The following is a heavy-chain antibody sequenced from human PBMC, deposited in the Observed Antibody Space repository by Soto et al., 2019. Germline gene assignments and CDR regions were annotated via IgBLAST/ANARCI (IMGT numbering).Heavy chain of an antibody. J-gene: IGHJ4*02. CDR2: ISYDGSNK. D-gene: IGHD3-3*01. V-gene: IGHV3-30-3*01. CDR3: ARDYDFWSGYYGMAY. CDR1: GFTFSSYA. Sequence: GGSLRLSCAASGFTFSSYAMHWVRQAPGKGLEWVAVISYDGSNKYYADSVKGRFTISRDNSKNTLYLQMNSLRAEDTAVYYCARDYDFWSGYYGMAYWGQGTLVTVSS.